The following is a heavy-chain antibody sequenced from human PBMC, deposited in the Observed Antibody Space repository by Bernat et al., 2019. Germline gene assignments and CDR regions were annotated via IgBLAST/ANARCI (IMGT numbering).Heavy chain of an antibody. CDR2: IKNDGSQK. V-gene: IGHV3-7*03. J-gene: IGHJ5*02. D-gene: IGHD6-13*01. Sequence: EVQLVESGGGLVQPGGSLRLSCAASGFTFINYWMGRVRQAPGKGLEWVANIKNDGSQKNYVDSVEGRFTISRDNAKNSLYLQMNSLRVEDTAVYYCARDLADAGRFDPWGQGILVTVSS. CDR1: GFTFINYW. CDR3: ARDLADAGRFDP.